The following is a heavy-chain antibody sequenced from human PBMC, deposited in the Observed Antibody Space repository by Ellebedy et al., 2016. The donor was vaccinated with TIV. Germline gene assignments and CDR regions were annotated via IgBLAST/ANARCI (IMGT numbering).Heavy chain of an antibody. D-gene: IGHD1-26*01. Sequence: GESLKISCAVSGFSFSNYAMNWVRQAPGKGLEWVSYISSSSSNIHYADSAKGRFTVSRDNAKNSLFLQMNSLRAEDTAVYYCARDPSLGANWFYYMDVWGKGTTVTVSS. CDR3: ARDPSLGANWFYYMDV. CDR2: ISSSSSNI. J-gene: IGHJ6*04. V-gene: IGHV3-48*04. CDR1: GFSFSNYA.